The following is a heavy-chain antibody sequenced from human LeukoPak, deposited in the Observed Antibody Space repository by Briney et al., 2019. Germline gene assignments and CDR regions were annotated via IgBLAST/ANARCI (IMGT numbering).Heavy chain of an antibody. J-gene: IGHJ5*02. CDR2: INPNSGGT. CDR3: ARDRIDYYDSSGYSSRGFDP. D-gene: IGHD3-22*01. V-gene: IGHV1-2*02. CDR1: GYTFTGYY. Sequence: GASVKVSCKASGYTFTGYYMHWVRQAPGQGLEWMGWINPNSGGTNYAQKFQGRVTMTRDTSISTAYMELSRLRSDDTAVYYCARDRIDYYDSSGYSSRGFDPWGQGTLVTVSS.